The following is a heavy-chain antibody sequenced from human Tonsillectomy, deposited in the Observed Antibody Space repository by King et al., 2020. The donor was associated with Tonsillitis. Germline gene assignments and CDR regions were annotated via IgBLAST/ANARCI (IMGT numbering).Heavy chain of an antibody. Sequence: QLVQSGAEVKKPGASVKVSCKASGYTFTSYGISRVRQAPGQGLEWMGWISAYNGNTNYAQKLQGRVTMTTDTSTSTAYMELRSLRSDDTAVYYCARDRPYYGSGEHFDYWGQGTLVTVSS. CDR3: ARDRPYYGSGEHFDY. J-gene: IGHJ4*02. CDR1: GYTFTSYG. CDR2: ISAYNGNT. V-gene: IGHV1-18*04. D-gene: IGHD3-10*01.